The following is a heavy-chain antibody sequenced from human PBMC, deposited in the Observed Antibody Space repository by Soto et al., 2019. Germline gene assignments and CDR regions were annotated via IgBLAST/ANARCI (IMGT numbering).Heavy chain of an antibody. CDR3: ARPADYVSGFSQ. V-gene: IGHV1-69*06. D-gene: IGHD3-16*01. CDR1: GGTFTTPT. Sequence: QVQLVQSGAEVKKPGSSVKVSCQTSGGTFTTPTISWVRQAPGQGLEWMGGIIPVFGTPSYAQKFQGRVTMIADKSSSTAYMELRNLRSEDTAMYYCARPADYVSGFSQWGQGTLVTVSS. J-gene: IGHJ4*02. CDR2: IIPVFGTP.